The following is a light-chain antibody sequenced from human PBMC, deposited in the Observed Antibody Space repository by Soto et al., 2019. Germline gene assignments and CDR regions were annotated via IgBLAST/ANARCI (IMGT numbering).Light chain of an antibody. CDR3: SSYTSSSTLV. CDR2: EVS. Sequence: QSVLTQPASVSGSPAQSITISCTGTSSDVGGYNYVSWYQQHPGKAPKLMIYEVSNRPSGVSNRFSGSKSGNTASLTISGLQAEDEADYYCSSYTSSSTLVFGTGTRSPS. CDR1: SSDVGGYNY. J-gene: IGLJ1*01. V-gene: IGLV2-14*01.